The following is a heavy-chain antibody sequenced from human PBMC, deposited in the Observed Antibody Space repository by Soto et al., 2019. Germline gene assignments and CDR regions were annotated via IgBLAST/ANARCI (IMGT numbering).Heavy chain of an antibody. CDR3: ARDKRRWLQASPYYFDY. D-gene: IGHD5-12*01. Sequence: ETLSLTCTVSGGSISSYYWSWIRQPPGKGLEWIGYIYYSGSTNYNPSLKSRVTISVDTSKNQFSLKLSSVTAADTAVYYCARDKRRWLQASPYYFDYWGQGTLVTVSS. J-gene: IGHJ4*02. V-gene: IGHV4-59*01. CDR1: GGSISSYY. CDR2: IYYSGST.